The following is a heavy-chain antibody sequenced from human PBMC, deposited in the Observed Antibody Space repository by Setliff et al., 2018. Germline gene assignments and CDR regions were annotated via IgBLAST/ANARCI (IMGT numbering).Heavy chain of an antibody. J-gene: IGHJ4*02. CDR2: TYADGTT. Sequence: GGSLRLSCEGSGYTFSNYFMSWVRQAPGKGLEWVSVTYADGTTNYADSVKGRFTISRDNSKNALYLQMNSLRAEDTAVYYCRLWFGETSRDYWGQGTLVTVSS. CDR1: GYTFSNYF. V-gene: IGHV3-53*01. CDR3: RLWFGETSRDY. D-gene: IGHD3-10*01.